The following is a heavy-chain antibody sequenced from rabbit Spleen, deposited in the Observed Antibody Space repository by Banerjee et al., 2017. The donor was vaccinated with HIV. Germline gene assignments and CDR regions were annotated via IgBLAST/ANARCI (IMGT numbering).Heavy chain of an antibody. Sequence: LTLTCKASGFSFSDRDVMCWVRQAPGKGLEWIACINTATGKPVYASWAKGRFTISKASSTTVTLQVTSLTAADTATYFCARGVNSHGDGYELWGQGTSSPS. V-gene: IGHV1S40*01. CDR2: INTATGKP. D-gene: IGHD6-1*01. J-gene: IGHJ3*01. CDR3: ARGVNSHGDGYEL. CDR1: GFSFSDRDV.